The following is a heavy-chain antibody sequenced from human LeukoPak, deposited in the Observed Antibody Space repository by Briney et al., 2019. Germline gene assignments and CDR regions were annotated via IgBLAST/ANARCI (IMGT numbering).Heavy chain of an antibody. V-gene: IGHV4-34*01. CDR1: GGSFSGYY. J-gene: IGHJ5*02. Sequence: SETLSLTCAVYGGSFSGYYWSWIRQPPGKGLEWIREINHSGSTNYNPSLKSRVTISVDTSKNQFSLKLSSVTAADTAVYYCARGRGKFDPWGQGTLVTVSS. CDR2: INHSGST. CDR3: ARGRGKFDP.